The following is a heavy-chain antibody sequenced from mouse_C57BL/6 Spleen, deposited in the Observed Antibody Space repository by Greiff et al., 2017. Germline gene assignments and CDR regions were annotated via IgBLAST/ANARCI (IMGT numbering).Heavy chain of an antibody. CDR1: GYTFTSYW. J-gene: IGHJ4*01. CDR2: IHPNSGST. V-gene: IGHV1-64*01. CDR3: ARRGDYDGYAMDY. D-gene: IGHD2-4*01. Sequence: VQLQQPGAELVKPGASVKLSCKASGYTFTSYWMHWVKQRPGQGLEWIGMIHPNSGSTNYNEKFKSKATLTVDKSSSTAYMRLISLTSEDSAVYYCARRGDYDGYAMDYWGQGTSVTVSS.